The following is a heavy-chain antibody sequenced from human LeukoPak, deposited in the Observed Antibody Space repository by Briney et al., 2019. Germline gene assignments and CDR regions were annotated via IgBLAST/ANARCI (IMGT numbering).Heavy chain of an antibody. Sequence: SVKVSCKASGGTFSSYAISWVRQAPGQGLEWMGGIIPIFVTANYAQKFQGRVTITADESTSTAYMELSSLRSEDTAVYYCAKAGGYDFWSGYLDVWGQGTTVTVSS. CDR1: GGTFSSYA. J-gene: IGHJ6*02. D-gene: IGHD3-3*01. CDR2: IIPIFVTA. V-gene: IGHV1-69*13. CDR3: AKAGGYDFWSGYLDV.